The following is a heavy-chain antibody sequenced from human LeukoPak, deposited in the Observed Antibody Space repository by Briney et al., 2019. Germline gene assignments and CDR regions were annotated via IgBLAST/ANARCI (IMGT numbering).Heavy chain of an antibody. V-gene: IGHV3-53*01. CDR1: GFTVSSNY. D-gene: IGHD2-15*01. CDR2: IYSGGST. Sequence: PGGSLRLSCAASGFTVSSNYMSWVRQAPGKGLEWVSVIYSGGSTYYADSVKGRFTISRDNSKNTLYLQMNSLRAEDTAVYYCARELVEHCSGGSCPGDYYWGQGTLVTVSS. J-gene: IGHJ4*02. CDR3: ARELVEHCSGGSCPGDYY.